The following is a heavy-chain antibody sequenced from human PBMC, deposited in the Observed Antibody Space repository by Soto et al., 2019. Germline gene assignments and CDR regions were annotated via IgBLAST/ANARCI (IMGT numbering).Heavy chain of an antibody. CDR3: ARDRGGYSGYDELFVYGMDV. V-gene: IGHV1-2*04. D-gene: IGHD5-12*01. Sequence: ASVKVSCKASGYTFTGYYMHWVRQAPGQGLEWMGWINPNSGGTNYAQKFQGWVTMTRDTSISTAYMELSRLRSDDTAVYYCARDRGGYSGYDELFVYGMDVWGQGTTVTVSS. CDR1: GYTFTGYY. CDR2: INPNSGGT. J-gene: IGHJ6*02.